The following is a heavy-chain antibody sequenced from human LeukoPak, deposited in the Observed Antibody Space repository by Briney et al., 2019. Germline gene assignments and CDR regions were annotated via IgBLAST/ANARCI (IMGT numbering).Heavy chain of an antibody. J-gene: IGHJ6*03. CDR1: GFTFSSYG. CDR3: AKDIAIFGVVIIPYYYYMDV. V-gene: IGHV3-30*18. D-gene: IGHD3-3*01. Sequence: QSGRSLRLSCAASGFTFSSYGMHWVRQAPGKGLEWVAVISYDGSNKYYADSVKGRFTISRDNSKNTLYLQMNSLRAEDTAVYYCAKDIAIFGVVIIPYYYYMDVWGKGTTVTVSS. CDR2: ISYDGSNK.